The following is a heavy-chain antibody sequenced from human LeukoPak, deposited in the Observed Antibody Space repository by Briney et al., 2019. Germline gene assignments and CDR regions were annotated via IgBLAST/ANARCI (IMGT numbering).Heavy chain of an antibody. D-gene: IGHD2-15*01. CDR3: ARGPTEDIVVVVAEYYFDY. J-gene: IGHJ4*02. CDR1: GYTLTELS. CDR2: FDPEDGET. V-gene: IGHV1-24*01. Sequence: ASVKVSCKVSGYTLTELSMHWVRQAPGKGLEWMGGFDPEDGETIYAQKFQGRVTMTEDTSTDTAYMELSSLRSEDTAVYYCARGPTEDIVVVVAEYYFDYWGQGTLVTVSS.